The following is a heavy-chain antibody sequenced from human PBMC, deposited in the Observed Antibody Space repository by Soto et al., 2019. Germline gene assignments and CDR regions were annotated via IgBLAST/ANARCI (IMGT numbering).Heavy chain of an antibody. CDR1: GFTFSSYA. CDR2: ISGSGGST. J-gene: IGHJ6*02. V-gene: IGHV3-23*01. Sequence: EVQLLESGGGLVQPGGSLRLSCAASGFTFSSYAMSWVRQAPGKGLEWVSAISGSGGSTYYADSVKGRFTISRDNSKNTLYLQMNSLRAEDTAVYYCAKEYEVNYGSGSYYKRKGMDVWGQGTTVTVSS. CDR3: AKEYEVNYGSGSYYKRKGMDV. D-gene: IGHD3-10*01.